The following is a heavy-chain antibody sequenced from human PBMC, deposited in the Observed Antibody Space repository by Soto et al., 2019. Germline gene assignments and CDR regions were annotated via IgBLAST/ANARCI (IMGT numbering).Heavy chain of an antibody. V-gene: IGHV4-39*01. Sequence: PSETLSLTCTVSGGSISTSSSYYWGWVRQPPGKGLEWIGSIYYSKNTYYNPSLKSRVTIPVDTSKNQFSLKLTSVTAADTAVYYCASVDYYDSSGYLFGFDPWGQGTLVTVSS. J-gene: IGHJ5*02. CDR2: IYYSKNT. D-gene: IGHD3-22*01. CDR1: GGSISTSSSYY. CDR3: ASVDYYDSSGYLFGFDP.